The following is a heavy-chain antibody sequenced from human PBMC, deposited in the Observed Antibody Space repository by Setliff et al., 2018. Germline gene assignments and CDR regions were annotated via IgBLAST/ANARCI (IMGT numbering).Heavy chain of an antibody. CDR3: ARRGYYYGWGDSNAFDI. CDR2: IYYSGTT. Sequence: SETLSLTCTVSGGSITTSSYSWGWIRQPPGKGLEWIGSIYYSGTTYYNPSLKSRVTISVDTSKNQFSLKLSSVTAADTAVYYCARRGYYYGWGDSNAFDIWGQGTMVTVSS. CDR1: GGSITTSSYS. V-gene: IGHV4-39*01. D-gene: IGHD3-10*01. J-gene: IGHJ3*02.